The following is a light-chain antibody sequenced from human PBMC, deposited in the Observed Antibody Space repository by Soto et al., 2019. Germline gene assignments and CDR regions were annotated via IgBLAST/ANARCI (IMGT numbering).Light chain of an antibody. Sequence: EIVLTQSPGTLSLSPGERATVSCRASQSVTSNFLAWYQQKPGQAPRLLIYGASSRATGIPDRFSGSGSGTDFTLTISRLEPEDFAVYYCHQYGRSPRTFGGGTKVEIK. CDR1: QSVTSNF. CDR3: HQYGRSPRT. J-gene: IGKJ4*02. V-gene: IGKV3-20*01. CDR2: GAS.